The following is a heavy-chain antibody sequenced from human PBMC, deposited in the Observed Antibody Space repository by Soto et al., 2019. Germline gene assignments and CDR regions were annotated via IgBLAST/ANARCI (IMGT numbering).Heavy chain of an antibody. D-gene: IGHD3-9*01. J-gene: IGHJ4*02. CDR3: AKLYDILTGYSNVWPH. CDR1: GFTFSSYA. V-gene: IGHV3-23*01. Sequence: GGSLRLSCAASGFTFSSYAMSWVRQAPGKGLEWVSAISGSGGSTYYADSVKGRFTIPRDNSKNTLYLQMNSLRAEDTAVYYCAKLYDILTGYSNVWPHWGQGTLVTVSS. CDR2: ISGSGGST.